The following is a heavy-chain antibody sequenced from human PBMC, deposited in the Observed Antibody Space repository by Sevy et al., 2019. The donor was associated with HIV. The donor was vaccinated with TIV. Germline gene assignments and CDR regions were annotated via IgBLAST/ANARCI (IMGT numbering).Heavy chain of an antibody. V-gene: IGHV3-48*03. CDR3: VKGLGMVQGALLSDDI. CDR1: GLSFRRYE. CDR2: ISTGGGTI. Sequence: GGSLRLSCAASGLSFRRYELNWVRQAPGKGLQWISYISTGGGTIFYADSVKGRFAISRDNAKNSVFLQMNSLRAEDTAVYYCVKGLGMVQGALLSDDIWGQGTKVTVSS. D-gene: IGHD3-10*01. J-gene: IGHJ3*02.